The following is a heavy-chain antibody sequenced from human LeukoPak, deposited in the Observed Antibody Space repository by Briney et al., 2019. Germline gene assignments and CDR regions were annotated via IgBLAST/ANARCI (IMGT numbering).Heavy chain of an antibody. Sequence: PGESLKISCKGSGYSFTSYWIGWVRQMPGKGLEWMGIIFPGDSDTRYSPSFQGQVTIPVDKSISIAYLQWSSLKASDTAMYYCVRNRDGSSDHWGQGTLVTVSS. CDR1: GYSFTSYW. CDR3: VRNRDGSSDH. D-gene: IGHD5-24*01. CDR2: IFPGDSDT. V-gene: IGHV5-51*01. J-gene: IGHJ4*02.